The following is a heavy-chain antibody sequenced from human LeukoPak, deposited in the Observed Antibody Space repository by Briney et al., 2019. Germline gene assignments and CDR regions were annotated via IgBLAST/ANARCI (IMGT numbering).Heavy chain of an antibody. V-gene: IGHV4-39*07. CDR2: IYYSGST. CDR1: GGSISSSSYY. CDR3: ASRHEYSSSAPRDY. D-gene: IGHD6-6*01. J-gene: IGHJ4*02. Sequence: PSETLSLTCTVSGGSISSSSYYWGWIRQPPGMGLEWIGSIYYSGSTYYNPSLKSRVTISVDTSKNQFSLKLSSVTAADTAVYYCASRHEYSSSAPRDYWGQGTLVTVSS.